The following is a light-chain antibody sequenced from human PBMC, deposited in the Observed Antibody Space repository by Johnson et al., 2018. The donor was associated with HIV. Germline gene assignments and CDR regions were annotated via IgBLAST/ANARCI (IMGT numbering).Light chain of an antibody. CDR1: SSNIGNNY. CDR2: DNN. Sequence: SSNIGNNYVSWYQQLPGTAPKLLIYDNNKRPSGIPDRFSGSKSGTSATLGITGLQTGDEADYYCGTWDSSLSAGYVFGTGTKVTVL. CDR3: GTWDSSLSAGYV. V-gene: IGLV1-51*01. J-gene: IGLJ1*01.